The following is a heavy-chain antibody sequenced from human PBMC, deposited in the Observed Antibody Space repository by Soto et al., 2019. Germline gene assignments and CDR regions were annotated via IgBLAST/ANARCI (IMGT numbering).Heavy chain of an antibody. CDR3: ARHIAVSGTRGFDF. J-gene: IGHJ4*02. Sequence: QVQLQESGPGLMKPSGTLSLTCAVSGGSISTNWWSWVSQPPGKGLEWIGEIYHSGSTNYNPSLKNRVTMSVDKSQNHLSLYLHSVTAADTAVYYCARHIAVSGTRGFDFWGQGTLVTVSS. D-gene: IGHD2-21*01. CDR1: GGSISTNW. V-gene: IGHV4-4*02. CDR2: IYHSGST.